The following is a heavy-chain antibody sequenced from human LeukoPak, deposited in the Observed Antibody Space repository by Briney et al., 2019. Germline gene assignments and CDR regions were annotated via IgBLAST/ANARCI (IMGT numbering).Heavy chain of an antibody. CDR2: IYYGGRT. Sequence: SETLSLTCTVSGDSISSYHWSWIRQPPGKGLEWIGYIYYGGRTNYNPSLKSRVTISVDTSKNQFSLKVTSVTAADTAVYYCARHSLKLVDAEFDYWGQGTLVTVSS. D-gene: IGHD3-16*02. CDR3: ARHSLKLVDAEFDY. V-gene: IGHV4-59*08. CDR1: GDSISSYH. J-gene: IGHJ4*02.